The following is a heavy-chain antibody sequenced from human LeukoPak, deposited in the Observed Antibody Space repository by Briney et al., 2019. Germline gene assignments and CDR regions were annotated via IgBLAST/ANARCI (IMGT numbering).Heavy chain of an antibody. Sequence: GGSLRLSCAASGFTFSSYSMNWVRQAPGKGLEWVSGISWNSGSIGYADSVKGRFTISRDNAKNSLYLQMNSLRAEDTALYYCAKGVRMVRGVIIPWFDPWGRGTLVTVSS. CDR2: ISWNSGSI. CDR1: GFTFSSYS. CDR3: AKGVRMVRGVIIPWFDP. V-gene: IGHV3-9*01. J-gene: IGHJ5*02. D-gene: IGHD3-10*01.